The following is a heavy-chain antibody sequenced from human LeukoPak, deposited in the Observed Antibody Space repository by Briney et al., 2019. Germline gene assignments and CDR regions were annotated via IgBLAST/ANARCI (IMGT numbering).Heavy chain of an antibody. Sequence: PGGSLRLSCAASGFTFSSYAMSWVRQAPGKGLEWVSGISGGGSSTYYADSVKGRFTISRDNSKNTLYLQMNGLRVEDTAIYYCAKAKGTTSSRGFDYWGQGNLVTVSS. CDR3: AKAKGTTSSRGFDY. CDR2: ISGGGSST. D-gene: IGHD6-6*01. CDR1: GFTFSSYA. V-gene: IGHV3-23*01. J-gene: IGHJ4*02.